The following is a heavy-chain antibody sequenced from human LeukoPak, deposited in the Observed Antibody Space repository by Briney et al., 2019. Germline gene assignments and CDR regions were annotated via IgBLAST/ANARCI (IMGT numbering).Heavy chain of an antibody. Sequence: GGSLRLSCAASGFTFSTYSMDWVRQAPGKGLEWVSAISGSGGSTYYADSVKGRFTISRDNSKNTLYLQMNSLRAEDTAVYYCATGAYGPEAYWGQGTLVTVSS. CDR2: ISGSGGST. CDR3: ATGAYGPEAY. J-gene: IGHJ4*02. CDR1: GFTFSTYS. V-gene: IGHV3-23*01. D-gene: IGHD3-10*01.